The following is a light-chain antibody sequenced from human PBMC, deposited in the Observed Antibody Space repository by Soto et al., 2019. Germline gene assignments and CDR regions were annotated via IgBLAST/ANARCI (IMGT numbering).Light chain of an antibody. V-gene: IGKV3-11*01. CDR3: HQRQYWPPIT. CDR2: DAS. CDR1: ESVSSC. J-gene: IGKJ5*01. Sequence: EIVLTQSPGTLSLSQGEGASLSCRASESVSSCAFAWYRQKPGQAPGFLIYDASTRATDIPARFSGSGSGTDFTLTISSLEPEDFAVYYCHQRQYWPPITFGQGTRLEI.